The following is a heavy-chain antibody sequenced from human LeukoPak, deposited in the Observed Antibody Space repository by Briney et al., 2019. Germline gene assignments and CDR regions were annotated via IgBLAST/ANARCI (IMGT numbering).Heavy chain of an antibody. CDR2: IYYSGST. CDR3: ARVGYDFWSGYYRHGIDY. D-gene: IGHD3-3*01. J-gene: IGHJ4*02. V-gene: IGHV4-61*01. Sequence: SETLSLTCTVSGGSVSSGSYYWRWIRQPPGKGLEWIGYIYYSGSTNYNPSLKSRVTISVDTSKNQFSLKLSSVTAADTAVYYCARVGYDFWSGYYRHGIDYWGQGTLVIVSS. CDR1: GGSVSSGSYY.